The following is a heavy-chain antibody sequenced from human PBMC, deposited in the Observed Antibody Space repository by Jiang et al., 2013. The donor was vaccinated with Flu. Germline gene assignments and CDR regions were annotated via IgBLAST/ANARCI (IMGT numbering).Heavy chain of an antibody. CDR2: IYYSGST. Sequence: GPGLVKPSETLSLTCTVSGGSINSYYWSWIRQPPGKGLEWIGYIYYSGSTNCNPSLKSRVTMSVDMSKNXLSLKLSSVTAADTAVYYCARDVGVGGTSGWYALDYWGQGTLVTVSS. CDR1: GGSINSYY. V-gene: IGHV4-59*01. D-gene: IGHD6-19*01. CDR3: ARDVGVGGTSGWYALDY. J-gene: IGHJ4*02.